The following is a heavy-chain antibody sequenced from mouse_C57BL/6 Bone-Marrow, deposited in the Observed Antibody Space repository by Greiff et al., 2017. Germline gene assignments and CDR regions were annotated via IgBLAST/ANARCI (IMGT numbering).Heavy chain of an antibody. V-gene: IGHV2-2*01. J-gene: IGHJ4*01. CDR1: GFSLTSYG. Sequence: VQLQQSGPGLVQPSQSLSITCTVSGFSLTSYGVHWVRQSPGKGLEWLGVIWSGGSTDYNAAFISRLSISKDNSKSQVFFKMNSLQSDDTAIYYCASYPLYAMDYWGQETSVPVSS. CDR3: ASYPLYAMDY. CDR2: IWSGGST.